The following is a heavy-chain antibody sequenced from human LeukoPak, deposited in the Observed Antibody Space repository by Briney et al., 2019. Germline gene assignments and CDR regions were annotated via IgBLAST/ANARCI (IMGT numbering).Heavy chain of an antibody. CDR2: INPNSGGT. V-gene: IGHV1-2*02. J-gene: IGHJ4*02. D-gene: IGHD5-18*01. CDR3: ARPGITAMGVYYFDY. CDR1: GYTFTGYY. Sequence: ASGKVSCKASGYTFTGYYMHWVRQAPGQGLEWMGWINPNSGGTNYAQKFQGRVTMTRDTSISTAYMELSRLRSDDTAVYYCARPGITAMGVYYFDYWGQGTLVTVSS.